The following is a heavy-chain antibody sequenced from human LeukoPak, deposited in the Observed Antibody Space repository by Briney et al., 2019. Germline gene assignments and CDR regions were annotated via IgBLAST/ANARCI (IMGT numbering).Heavy chain of an antibody. CDR3: ARDLIAAAVSFDY. D-gene: IGHD6-13*01. J-gene: IGHJ4*02. Sequence: GGSLRLSCAASGFTYSSYSMNWVRQAPGKGLEWVSSISSSSSYIYYADSVKGRFTISRDNAKNSLYLQMNSLRAEDTAVYYCARDLIAAAVSFDYWGQGTLVTVSS. V-gene: IGHV3-21*01. CDR1: GFTYSSYS. CDR2: ISSSSSYI.